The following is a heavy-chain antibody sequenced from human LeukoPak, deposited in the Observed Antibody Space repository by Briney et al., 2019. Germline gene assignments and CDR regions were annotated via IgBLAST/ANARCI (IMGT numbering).Heavy chain of an antibody. D-gene: IGHD5-24*01. CDR1: GFSLSTSGVG. Sequence: RESGPTLVKPTQTPTLTCTFSGFSLSTSGVGVGWIRQPPGKALEWLALIYWDDDKRYSPSLKSRLTTTKDTSKNQVVLTMTNMDPVDTATYYCAHSQGGRWLQPYYFDYWGQGTLVTVSS. V-gene: IGHV2-5*02. CDR3: AHSQGGRWLQPYYFDY. CDR2: IYWDDDK. J-gene: IGHJ4*02.